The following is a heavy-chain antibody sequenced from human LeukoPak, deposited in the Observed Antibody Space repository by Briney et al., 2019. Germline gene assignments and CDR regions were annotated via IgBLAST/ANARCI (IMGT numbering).Heavy chain of an antibody. D-gene: IGHD6-25*01. CDR1: GFTFSDYY. CDR3: ARDRKRIPLFDY. J-gene: IGHJ4*02. Sequence: GGSLRLSCAASGFTFSDYYMTWIRQAPGKGLEWLAFISGSGDSLYYADSVEGRFTISRDNAKGSLYLQMNNLRAEDTAVYYCARDRKRIPLFDYWGQGTLVTVSS. V-gene: IGHV3-11*04. CDR2: ISGSGDSL.